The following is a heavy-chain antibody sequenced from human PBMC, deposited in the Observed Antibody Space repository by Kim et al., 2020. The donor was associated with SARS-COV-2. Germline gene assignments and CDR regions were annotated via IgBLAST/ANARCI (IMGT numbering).Heavy chain of an antibody. V-gene: IGHV3-9*01. CDR2: ISWNSGSI. Sequence: GGSLRLSCAASGFTFDDYAMHWVRQAPGKGLEWVSGISWNSGSIGYADSVKGRFTISRDNAKNSLYLQMNSLRAEDTALYYCAKDFKEGELVAGPWFDPWGQGTLVTVSS. D-gene: IGHD3-16*01. CDR3: AKDFKEGELVAGPWFDP. J-gene: IGHJ5*02. CDR1: GFTFDDYA.